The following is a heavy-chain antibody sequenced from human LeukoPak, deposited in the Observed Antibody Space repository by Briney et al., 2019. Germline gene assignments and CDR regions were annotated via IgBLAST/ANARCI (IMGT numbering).Heavy chain of an antibody. J-gene: IGHJ4*02. Sequence: GGSLRLSCAASGFTFSSYSMKWVPQAPGKGLEWLSSISSSSSYIYYADSVKGRFTISRDNAKNSLYMQMNSLRAEDTAVYYCAREVYDYVWGSFNYWGQGTLVTVS. CDR1: GFTFSSYS. V-gene: IGHV3-21*01. D-gene: IGHD3-16*01. CDR3: AREVYDYVWGSFNY. CDR2: ISSSSSYI.